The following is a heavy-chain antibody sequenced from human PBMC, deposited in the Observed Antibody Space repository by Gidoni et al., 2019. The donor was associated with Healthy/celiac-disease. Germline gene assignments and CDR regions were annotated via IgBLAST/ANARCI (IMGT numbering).Heavy chain of an antibody. Sequence: QITFKESGPTLVNPTQTLTLTCTFPGLSLSTSGVGVGWIRQPPAKALEWLALLYWDDDKRYSPSLKTRLTITKDTSKNQVVLTMTNMDPVDTATYYCAHRVSLRYFDWLGYFDYWGQGTLVTVSS. CDR2: LYWDDDK. CDR3: AHRVSLRYFDWLGYFDY. CDR1: GLSLSTSGVG. J-gene: IGHJ4*02. V-gene: IGHV2-5*02. D-gene: IGHD3-9*01.